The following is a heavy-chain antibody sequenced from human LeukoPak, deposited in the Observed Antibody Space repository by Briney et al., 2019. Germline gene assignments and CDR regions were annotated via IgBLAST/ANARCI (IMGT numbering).Heavy chain of an antibody. CDR2: ISSSSSYI. Sequence: GGSLRLSCAASGFTFSSYSMNWVRQAPGKGLEWVSSISSSSSYIYYADSVKGRFTISRDNAKNSLYLQMNSLRVEDTGIYYCVKVAKYYYGSETYYFFEHWGQGTPVTASS. D-gene: IGHD3-10*01. V-gene: IGHV3-21*01. CDR3: VKVAKYYYGSETYYFFEH. CDR1: GFTFSSYS. J-gene: IGHJ4*02.